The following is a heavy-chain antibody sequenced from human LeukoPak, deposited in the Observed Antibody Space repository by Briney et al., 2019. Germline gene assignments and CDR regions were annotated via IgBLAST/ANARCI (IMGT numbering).Heavy chain of an antibody. Sequence: SGPTLVNPTQTLTLTCTFSGFSLSTRGVGVGWIRQPPGKALEWLAVIYWDDDKRHSPSLKSRLTITKDTSKNQVVLTMPNMDPVDTATYYCAHKEYYALGSLGDSFDYWGQGTLVTVSS. CDR1: GFSLSTRGVG. CDR2: IYWDDDK. D-gene: IGHD3-10*01. CDR3: AHKEYYALGSLGDSFDY. J-gene: IGHJ4*02. V-gene: IGHV2-5*02.